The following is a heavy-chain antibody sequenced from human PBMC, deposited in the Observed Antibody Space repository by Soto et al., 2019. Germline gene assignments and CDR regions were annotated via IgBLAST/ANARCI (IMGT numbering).Heavy chain of an antibody. J-gene: IGHJ4*02. D-gene: IGHD4-17*01. V-gene: IGHV1-18*01. CDR1: CYTFTSYG. CDR3: ARVYTVTTIDY. CDR2: SSAYNGNT. Sequence: ASVKVSCKASCYTFTSYGIIWVRQAPGQGLEWMGWSSAYNGNTNYAQKLQGRVTMTTDTSTSTAYMELRSLRSDDTAVYYCARVYTVTTIDYWGQGTLVTVSS.